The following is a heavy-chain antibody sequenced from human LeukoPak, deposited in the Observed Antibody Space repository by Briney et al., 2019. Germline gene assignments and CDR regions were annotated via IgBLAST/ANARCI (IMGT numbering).Heavy chain of an antibody. Sequence: GASVKVSCKASGYTFTIYGISWVRQAPGQGLEWMGWISAYNGNTNYAQKLQGRVTMTTDTSTSTAYMELRSLRSDDTAVYHCARDGSVAARPFYMDVWGKGTTVTVSS. J-gene: IGHJ6*03. V-gene: IGHV1-18*01. CDR2: ISAYNGNT. CDR1: GYTFTIYG. D-gene: IGHD6-6*01. CDR3: ARDGSVAARPFYMDV.